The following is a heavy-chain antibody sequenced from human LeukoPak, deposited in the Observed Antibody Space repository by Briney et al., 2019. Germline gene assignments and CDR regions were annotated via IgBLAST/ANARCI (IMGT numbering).Heavy chain of an antibody. CDR2: INWNGGST. Sequence: GGSLRLSCAASGFIFADHGMTWVRQVPGKGLEWVSGINWNGGSTGYVDPVKGRFTISRDNAKNVLFLKMNNLRAEDTAFYYCARGEWDLRDWGQGTLVIVSS. CDR3: ARGEWDLRD. V-gene: IGHV3-20*04. D-gene: IGHD1-26*01. J-gene: IGHJ4*02. CDR1: GFIFADHG.